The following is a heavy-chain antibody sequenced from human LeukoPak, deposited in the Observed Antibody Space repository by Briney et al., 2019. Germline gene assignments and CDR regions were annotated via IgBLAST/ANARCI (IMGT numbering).Heavy chain of an antibody. D-gene: IGHD1-7*01. CDR3: AKDQGTESSYYYGMDV. Sequence: GGSLRLSCAASGFTFSSYGMHWVRQAPGKGLEWVAVKSYDGSNKYYADSVKGRFTISRDNSKNTLYLQMNSLRAEDTAVYYCAKDQGTESSYYYGMDVWGKGTTVTVSS. V-gene: IGHV3-30*18. J-gene: IGHJ6*04. CDR2: KSYDGSNK. CDR1: GFTFSSYG.